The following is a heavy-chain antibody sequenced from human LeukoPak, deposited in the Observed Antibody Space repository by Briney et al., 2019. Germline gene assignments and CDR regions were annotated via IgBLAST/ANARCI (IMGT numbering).Heavy chain of an antibody. D-gene: IGHD2-21*02. CDR2: INPNSGAT. V-gene: IGHV1-2*02. CDR3: ARSAYCGGDCFQPY. CDR1: GYTVTGYY. J-gene: IGHJ4*02. Sequence: GASVKVSCKASGYTVTGYYMHWVRQAPGQGLEWMGWINPNSGATNYAQKFQGRVTMTRDTSISTAYMELSRLKSDDTAVYYCARSAYCGGDCFQPYWGQGTLVTVSS.